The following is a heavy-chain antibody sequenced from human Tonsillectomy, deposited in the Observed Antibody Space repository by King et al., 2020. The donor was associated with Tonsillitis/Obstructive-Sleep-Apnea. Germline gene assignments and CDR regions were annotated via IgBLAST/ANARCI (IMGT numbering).Heavy chain of an antibody. Sequence: VQLVQSGGGLVKPGGSLRLSCAASGFTFSSYSMNWVRQAPGKGLEWVSSISSSSSYIYYADSVKGPFTISRDNAKNSLYLQMNSLRAEDTAVYYCARHCSSTSCRLFDYWGQGTLVTVSS. D-gene: IGHD2-2*01. V-gene: IGHV3-21*01. CDR2: ISSSSSYI. CDR1: GFTFSSYS. CDR3: ARHCSSTSCRLFDY. J-gene: IGHJ4*02.